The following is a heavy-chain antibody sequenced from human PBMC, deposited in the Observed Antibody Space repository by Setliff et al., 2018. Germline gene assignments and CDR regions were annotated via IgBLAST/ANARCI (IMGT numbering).Heavy chain of an antibody. CDR2: IYASWST. D-gene: IGHD3-3*01. CDR3: ARMSGFQYMDV. Sequence: PSETLSLTCTVSGGSVNSGYDNWNWLRQPAGKGLEWIGHIYASWSTNYNPSLKSRVTISLDTSKNQFSLKLSSVTAADTAVYYCARMSGFQYMDVWGKGTTVTVSS. CDR1: GGSVNSGYDN. J-gene: IGHJ6*03. V-gene: IGHV4-61*09.